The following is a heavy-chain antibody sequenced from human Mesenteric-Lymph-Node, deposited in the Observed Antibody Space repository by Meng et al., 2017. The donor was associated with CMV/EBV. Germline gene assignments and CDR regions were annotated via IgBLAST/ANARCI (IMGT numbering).Heavy chain of an antibody. Sequence: SETLSLTCTVSGGSISNYFWSWIRQPPGKGLEWIGYSYNSGNTNYNPSLKSRVTISVDTSKKQLSLKLSSVTAADTAVYYCARVHFGYSYGSGYYFYGMDVWGQGTTVTVSS. J-gene: IGHJ6*02. V-gene: IGHV4-59*01. CDR1: GGSISNYF. CDR2: SYNSGNT. D-gene: IGHD5-18*01. CDR3: ARVHFGYSYGSGYYFYGMDV.